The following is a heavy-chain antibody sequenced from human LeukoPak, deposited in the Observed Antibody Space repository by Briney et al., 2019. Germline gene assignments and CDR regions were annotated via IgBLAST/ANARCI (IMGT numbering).Heavy chain of an antibody. CDR3: ARGSTGGYYGMDV. CDR2: TYSGDRT. CDR1: GFTVSSNY. D-gene: IGHD1-26*01. Sequence: PGGSLRLSCAASGFTVSSNYMNWVRQAPGKGLEWVSVTYSGDRTYYADSVKGRFTISRDNSKNTLYLQMNSLRAEDTAVYYCARGSTGGYYGMDVWGQGTTVTVSS. J-gene: IGHJ6*02. V-gene: IGHV3-53*01.